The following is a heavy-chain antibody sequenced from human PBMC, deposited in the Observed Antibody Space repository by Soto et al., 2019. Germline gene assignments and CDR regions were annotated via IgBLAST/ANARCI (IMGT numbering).Heavy chain of an antibody. D-gene: IGHD6-6*01. CDR3: HLWPYSSSSRVDY. CDR2: IRSKANSYAT. J-gene: IGHJ4*02. CDR1: GFTFSGSA. Sequence: GGSLRLSCAASGFTFSGSAMHWVRQASGKGLEWVGRIRSKANSYATAYAASVKGRFTISRDDSKNTAYLQMNSLKTEDTAVYYCHLWPYSSSSRVDYWGQGTLVTVSS. V-gene: IGHV3-73*01.